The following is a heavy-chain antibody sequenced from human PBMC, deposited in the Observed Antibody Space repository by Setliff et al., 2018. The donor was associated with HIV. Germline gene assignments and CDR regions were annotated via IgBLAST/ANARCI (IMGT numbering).Heavy chain of an antibody. J-gene: IGHJ6*02. CDR2: IILLFGTP. V-gene: IGHV1-69*13. CDR3: ARDLYYYDSSGYYPGNYYGMDV. D-gene: IGHD3-22*01. Sequence: GASVKVSCKASGGTFRSNGISWVRQAPGRGLEWMGGIILLFGTPNYAQKFQGRVTITADESTSTAYMELSSLRSEDTAVYYCARDLYYYDSSGYYPGNYYGMDVWGQGTTVTVSS. CDR1: GGTFRSNG.